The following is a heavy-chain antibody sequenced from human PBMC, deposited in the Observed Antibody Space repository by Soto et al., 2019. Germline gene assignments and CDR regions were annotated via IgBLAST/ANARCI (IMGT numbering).Heavy chain of an antibody. V-gene: IGHV1-69*02. J-gene: IGHJ4*02. CDR3: ARGELRFLEWLME. D-gene: IGHD3-3*01. Sequence: QVQLVQSGAEVKKPGSSVKVSCKASGGTFSSYTISWVRQAPGQGLEWMGRIIPILGIANYAQKFQGRVTITADKSTSTAYMELSSLRSEDTAVYYCARGELRFLEWLMEWGQGTLVTVSS. CDR1: GGTFSSYT. CDR2: IIPILGIA.